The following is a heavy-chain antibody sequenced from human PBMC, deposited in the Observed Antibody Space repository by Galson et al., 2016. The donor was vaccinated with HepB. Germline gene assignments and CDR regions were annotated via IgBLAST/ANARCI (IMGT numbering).Heavy chain of an antibody. Sequence: SLRLSCAASGFTFSSYWMHWVRQAPGKGLVWVSRINSDGSTINYADSVKGRFTISRDNAKNTVYLQMHSLRAEDTAMYYCAREGEDYYGSVSYSGFDSWGQGTLVTVSS. V-gene: IGHV3-74*01. CDR1: GFTFSSYW. CDR3: AREGEDYYGSVSYSGFDS. J-gene: IGHJ5*01. CDR2: INSDGSTI. D-gene: IGHD3-10*01.